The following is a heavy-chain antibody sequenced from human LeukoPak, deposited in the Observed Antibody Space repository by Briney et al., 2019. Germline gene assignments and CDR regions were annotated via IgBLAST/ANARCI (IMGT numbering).Heavy chain of an antibody. V-gene: IGHV4-61*01. Sequence: SETLSLTCTVPGGSVSSGSYYWSWIRQPPGKGLEWIGYIYYSGSTNYNPSLKSRVTISVDTSKNQFSLKLSSVTAADTAVYYCARVSADTFDYWGQGTLVTVSP. D-gene: IGHD2-2*01. CDR3: ARVSADTFDY. CDR1: GGSVSSGSYY. J-gene: IGHJ4*02. CDR2: IYYSGST.